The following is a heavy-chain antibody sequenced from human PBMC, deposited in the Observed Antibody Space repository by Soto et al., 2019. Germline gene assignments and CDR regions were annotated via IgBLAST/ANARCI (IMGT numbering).Heavy chain of an antibody. CDR3: AKDRIFGVVIPDYFDN. J-gene: IGHJ4*02. D-gene: IGHD3-3*02. V-gene: IGHV3-23*01. CDR1: GFTFSSYA. CDR2: ISGSGGST. Sequence: GGSLRLSCAASGFTFSSYAMSWVRQAPGKGLEWVSAISGSGGSTYYADSVKGRITISRDNSKNTMYLQMNSLRAEETAASYCAKDRIFGVVIPDYFDNWGQGTLVTVSS.